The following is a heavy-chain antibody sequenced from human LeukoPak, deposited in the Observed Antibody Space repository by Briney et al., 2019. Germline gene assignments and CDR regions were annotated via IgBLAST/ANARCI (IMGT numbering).Heavy chain of an antibody. CDR3: ARGLDYGCTPGHYGMDV. V-gene: IGHV3-21*01. Sequence: GGSLRLSCAASGFTFSSYSMNWVRQAPGKGLEWVSSISSSSSYIYYADSVKGRLTISRDNAKNSLYLQMNSLRAEDTAVYYCARGLDYGCTPGHYGMDVWGQGTTVTVSS. CDR1: GFTFSSYS. D-gene: IGHD4-23*01. CDR2: ISSSSSYI. J-gene: IGHJ6*02.